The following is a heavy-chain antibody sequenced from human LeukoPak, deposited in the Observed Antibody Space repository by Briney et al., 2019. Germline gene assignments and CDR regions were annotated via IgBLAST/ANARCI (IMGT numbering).Heavy chain of an antibody. V-gene: IGHV4-59*01. Sequence: PSETLSLTCTVSGGSISSYYWSWIRQPPGKGLEWIGYIYYSGSTNYNPSLKSRVTISVDTSKNQFSLKLSSVTAADTAVYYCATSMSDYVWGSYQLGRFDYWGQGTLVTVSS. CDR1: GGSISSYY. J-gene: IGHJ4*02. D-gene: IGHD3-16*02. CDR2: IYYSGST. CDR3: ATSMSDYVWGSYQLGRFDY.